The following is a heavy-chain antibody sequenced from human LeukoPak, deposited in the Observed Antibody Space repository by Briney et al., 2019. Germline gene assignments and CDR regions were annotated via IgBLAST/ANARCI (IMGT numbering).Heavy chain of an antibody. CDR2: IWYDGSYE. CDR3: ARDNYYDSSAYSYDAFDI. J-gene: IGHJ3*02. V-gene: IGHV3-33*01. D-gene: IGHD3-22*01. CDR1: GFTFSSYG. Sequence: PGRSPRLSCAASGFTFSSYGMHWVRQAPGKGLQWVAVIWYDGSYEYYADSVKGRFAISRDNSKNTLYLQMNSLRAEDTAVYYCARDNYYDSSAYSYDAFDIWGQGTMVTVSS.